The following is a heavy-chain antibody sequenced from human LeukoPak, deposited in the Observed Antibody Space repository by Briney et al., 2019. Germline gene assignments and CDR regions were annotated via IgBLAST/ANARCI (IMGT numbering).Heavy chain of an antibody. CDR2: MNPNSGNT. V-gene: IGHV1-8*03. CDR1: GYTFTSYD. D-gene: IGHD3-3*01. J-gene: IGHJ5*02. Sequence: EASVKVSCKASGYTFTSYDINWVRQATGQGLEWMGWMNPNSGNTGYAQKFQGRVTITRNTSISTAYMELSSLRSEDTAVYYCARGPGVRCLEWFPTAEFDPWGQGTLVTVSS. CDR3: ARGPGVRCLEWFPTAEFDP.